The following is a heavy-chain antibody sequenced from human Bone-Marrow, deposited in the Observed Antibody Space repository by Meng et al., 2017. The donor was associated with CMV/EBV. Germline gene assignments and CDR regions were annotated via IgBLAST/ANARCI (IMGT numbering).Heavy chain of an antibody. J-gene: IGHJ4*02. V-gene: IGHV3-21*01. CDR3: AREVPRPGFFDY. Sequence: GESLKISCAASGFTFSSYSMNWVRQAPGKGLEWVSSISSSSSYIYYADSVKGRFTISRDNSENTLYLQMNSLRTEDTAVYYCAREVPRPGFFDYWGQGTLVTVSS. CDR1: GFTFSSYS. CDR2: ISSSSSYI. D-gene: IGHD1-1*01.